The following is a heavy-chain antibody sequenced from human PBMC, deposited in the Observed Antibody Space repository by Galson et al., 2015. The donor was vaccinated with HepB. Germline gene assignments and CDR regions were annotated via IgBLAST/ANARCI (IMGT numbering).Heavy chain of an antibody. CDR3: AKVARGLRNFDF. J-gene: IGHJ4*02. D-gene: IGHD5-24*01. CDR2: VTNSGGST. CDR1: GFTFSSYA. V-gene: IGHV3-23*01. Sequence: SLRLSCAASGFTFSSYAMTWVRQAPGKGLEWVSTVTNSGGSTYYADSVKGRFTISRDNSRNTLYLQMSSLRAEDTAVYYCAKVARGLRNFDFWGQGTLVTVSS.